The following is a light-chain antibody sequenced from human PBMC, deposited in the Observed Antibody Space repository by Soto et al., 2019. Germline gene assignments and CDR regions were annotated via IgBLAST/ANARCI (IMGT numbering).Light chain of an antibody. CDR3: QQYCSSPSLT. CDR2: GAS. V-gene: IGKV3-20*01. Sequence: EIVLTQSPGTLSLSPGDRATLSCRASQSVSSSYLALYQQKPGQAPRLLIYGASGRATGIPDRFSGSGSGTDFTLTISRLEPEDFALYYCQQYCSSPSLTFGPGTKVDIK. J-gene: IGKJ3*01. CDR1: QSVSSSY.